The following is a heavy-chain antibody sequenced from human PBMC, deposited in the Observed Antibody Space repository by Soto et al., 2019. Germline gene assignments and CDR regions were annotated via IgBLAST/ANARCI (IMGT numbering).Heavy chain of an antibody. J-gene: IGHJ6*02. CDR1: GYSFTSYW. D-gene: IGHD2-2*01. V-gene: IGHV5-10-1*01. CDR2: IDPSDSYT. CDR3: ASRLLGYFSSTSCSPNYYYYGMDV. Sequence: PGESLKISCKGSGYSFTSYWISWVRQMPGKGLEWTGRIDPSDSYTNYSPSFQGHDTISADKSISTAYLQWSSLKASDTAMYYCASRLLGYFSSTSCSPNYYYYGMDVWGQGTTVTVSS.